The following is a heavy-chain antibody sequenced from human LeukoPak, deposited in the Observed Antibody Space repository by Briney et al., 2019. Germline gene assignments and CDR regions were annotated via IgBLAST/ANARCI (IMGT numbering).Heavy chain of an antibody. V-gene: IGHV4-4*02. J-gene: IGHJ3*02. CDR2: IYHSGST. CDR3: ARSGPKVAGYYEPLNAFDI. Sequence: SETLSLTCAVSGGSISSSNWWSWVHQPPGKGLEWIGEIYHSGSTNYNPSLKSRVTISVDKSKNQFSLKLSSVTAADTAVYYCARSGPKVAGYYEPLNAFDIWGQGTMVTVSS. CDR1: GGSISSSNW. D-gene: IGHD3-22*01.